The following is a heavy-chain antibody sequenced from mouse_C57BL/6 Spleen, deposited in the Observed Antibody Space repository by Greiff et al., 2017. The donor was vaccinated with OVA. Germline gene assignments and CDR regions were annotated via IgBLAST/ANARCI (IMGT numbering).Heavy chain of an antibody. Sequence: VMLVESGAELVKPGASVKISCKASGYAFSSYWMNWVKQRPGKGLEWIGQIYPGDGDTNYNGKFKGKATLTADKSSSTAYMQLSSLTSEDSAVYFCARTDSSGYGYAMDYWGQGTSVTVSS. V-gene: IGHV1-80*01. CDR3: ARTDSSGYGYAMDY. CDR2: IYPGDGDT. CDR1: GYAFSSYW. D-gene: IGHD3-2*02. J-gene: IGHJ4*01.